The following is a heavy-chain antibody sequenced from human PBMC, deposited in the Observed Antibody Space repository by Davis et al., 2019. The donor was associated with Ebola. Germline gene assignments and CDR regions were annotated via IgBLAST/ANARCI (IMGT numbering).Heavy chain of an antibody. D-gene: IGHD2-2*01. CDR3: ARAGSTTDYYGMDV. CDR2: ISSSSSTI. CDR1: GFTFSSYS. J-gene: IGHJ6*04. Sequence: GESLKISCAASGFTFSSYSMNWVRQAPGKGLEWVSYISSSSSTIYYADSVKGRFTISRDNAKNSLYLQMNSLRDEDTAVYYCARAGSTTDYYGMDVWGKGTTVTVSS. V-gene: IGHV3-48*02.